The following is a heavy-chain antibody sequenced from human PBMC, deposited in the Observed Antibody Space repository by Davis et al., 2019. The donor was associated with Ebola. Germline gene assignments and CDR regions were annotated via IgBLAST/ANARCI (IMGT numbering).Heavy chain of an antibody. J-gene: IGHJ4*02. Sequence: HTGGSLRLSCAASGFTFTNFWMHWVRQVPGKGLVWVARIKGDGIGTDYADSVKGRFTISRDNAKNTLYLQTNSLRAEDTAVYYCARAGGPYCDRITCYEYFDYWGQGILVTVSS. V-gene: IGHV3-74*01. CDR1: GFTFTNFW. CDR3: ARAGGPYCDRITCYEYFDY. CDR2: IKGDGIGT. D-gene: IGHD3-9*01.